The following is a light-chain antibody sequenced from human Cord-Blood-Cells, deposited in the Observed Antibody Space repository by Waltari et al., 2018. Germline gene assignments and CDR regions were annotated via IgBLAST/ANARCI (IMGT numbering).Light chain of an antibody. J-gene: IGLJ3*02. Sequence: NFMLTQPHPVSESPGKPVTISCTRRSGSISRNSLPWYQQRQGSAPTTVTDDDNQRPSGVPDRFSGSIDSSSNSASLTISGLKTEDEADYYCQSYDSSNHWVFGGGTKLTVL. V-gene: IGLV6-57*03. CDR3: QSYDSSNHWV. CDR1: SGSISRNS. CDR2: DDN.